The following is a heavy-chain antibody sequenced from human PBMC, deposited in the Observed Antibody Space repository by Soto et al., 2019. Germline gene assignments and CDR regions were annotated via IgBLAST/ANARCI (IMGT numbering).Heavy chain of an antibody. CDR1: GGSFSGYY. CDR2: INHSGST. V-gene: IGHV4-34*01. D-gene: IGHD3-3*02. CDR3: AARHFWSGPWTQRRLDY. Sequence: TSETLSLTCAVYGGSFSGYYWSWIRQPPGKGLEWIGEINHSGSTNYNPSLKSRVTISVDKSKNHFSLKLTSVTAADTAVYYCAARHFWSGPWTQRRLDYWGQGTLVTVSS. J-gene: IGHJ4*02.